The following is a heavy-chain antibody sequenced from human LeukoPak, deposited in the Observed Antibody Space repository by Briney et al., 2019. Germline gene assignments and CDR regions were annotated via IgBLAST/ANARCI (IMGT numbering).Heavy chain of an antibody. Sequence: GGSLRLSCAASRFTFNSYAMSWVRQAPGKGLEWVSVIGGSNGITFYVGSVKGRFTISRDNSKNTLYLQMNSLRAEDTAVYYCAKEDYGLFDYWGQGTLVTVSS. CDR2: IGGSNGIT. J-gene: IGHJ4*02. CDR3: AKEDYGLFDY. V-gene: IGHV3-23*01. D-gene: IGHD4/OR15-4a*01. CDR1: RFTFNSYA.